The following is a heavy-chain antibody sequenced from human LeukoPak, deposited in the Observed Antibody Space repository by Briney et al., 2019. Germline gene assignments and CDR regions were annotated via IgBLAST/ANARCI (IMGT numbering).Heavy chain of an antibody. CDR2: IKQDGSEK. D-gene: IGHD1-7*01. V-gene: IGHV3-7*05. Sequence: GGSLRLSCAASGFTFSSYWTTWVRQAPGKGLEWVANIKQDGSEKYYVDSVKGRFTISRDNAKNSLYLQMNSLRAEDTAVYYCARGRNCDYWGQGTLVTVSS. J-gene: IGHJ4*02. CDR1: GFTFSSYW. CDR3: ARGRNCDY.